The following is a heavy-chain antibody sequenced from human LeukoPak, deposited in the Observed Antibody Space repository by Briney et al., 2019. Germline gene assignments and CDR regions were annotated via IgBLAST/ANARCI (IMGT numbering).Heavy chain of an antibody. D-gene: IGHD1-1*01. J-gene: IGHJ5*02. CDR1: GYTFTSYG. CDR2: ISAYNGNT. CDR3: ARTPTATGTTVSRWFDP. Sequence: GASVKVSCKASGYTFTSYGISWVRQAPGQGLEWMGWISAYNGNTNYAQKLQGRVTMTTDTSTSTAYMELRSLRSDDTAVYYCARTPTATGTTVSRWFDPWGQGTLVTVSS. V-gene: IGHV1-18*01.